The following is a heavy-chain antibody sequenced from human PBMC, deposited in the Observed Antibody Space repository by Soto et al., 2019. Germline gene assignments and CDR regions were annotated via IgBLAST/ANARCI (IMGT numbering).Heavy chain of an antibody. CDR1: GFTFSKFG. J-gene: IGHJ4*02. D-gene: IGHD2-21*02. CDR3: AKDRRKWGDSPCEK. V-gene: IGHV3-30*18. Sequence: QVQLVESGGGVVQPGRSLRLSCAASGFTFSKFGMHWLRQAPGRGLEWVAGISNDGSDEYYVDSVKGRFNISRDNSKITLSLQMNSLRFEDTAVYFCAKDRRKWGDSPCEKWGQGTLVTVSS. CDR2: ISNDGSDE.